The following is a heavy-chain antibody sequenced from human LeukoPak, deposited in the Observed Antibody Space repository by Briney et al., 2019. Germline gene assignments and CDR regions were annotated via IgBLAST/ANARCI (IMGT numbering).Heavy chain of an antibody. CDR3: ARGPLAAAATLTYYFYGMDV. V-gene: IGHV4-34*01. D-gene: IGHD6-13*01. Sequence: GSLRLSCAASGFTFSNYWMSWIRQPPGKGLEWIGEINHSGSTNYNPSLKSRVTISVDTSKNQFSLKLSSVTAADTAVYYCARGPLAAAATLTYYFYGMDVWGQGTTVTVSS. CDR1: GFTFSNYW. J-gene: IGHJ6*02. CDR2: INHSGST.